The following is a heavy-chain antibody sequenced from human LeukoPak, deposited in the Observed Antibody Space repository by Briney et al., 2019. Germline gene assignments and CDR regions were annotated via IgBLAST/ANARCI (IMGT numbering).Heavy chain of an antibody. V-gene: IGHV4-59*01. CDR3: ARDKSSSREAFVP. Sequence: SETLSLTCTVSGDSISTYYWSWIRQPPGKGLEWIGYIDYSGSINYNPSLKSRLTISVDTSKNQFSLNLSSVTAADTAVYYCARDKSSSREAFVPWGQGALVTVSS. J-gene: IGHJ5*02. D-gene: IGHD6-13*01. CDR1: GDSISTYY. CDR2: IDYSGSI.